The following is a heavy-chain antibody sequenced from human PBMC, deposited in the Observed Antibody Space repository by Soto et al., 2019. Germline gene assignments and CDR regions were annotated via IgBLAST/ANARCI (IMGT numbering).Heavy chain of an antibody. D-gene: IGHD6-19*01. J-gene: IGHJ4*02. Sequence: SETLSLTCTVSGGSFSPNYWAWIRQPPGKGLEWIGYIYYSGITNYNPSLKSRVTISVDTSKNQFSLKLSSVTAADTAVYYCARARSNSSGWYRNYFDYWGQGTLVNVSS. CDR3: ARARSNSSGWYRNYFDY. V-gene: IGHV4-59*12. CDR2: IYYSGIT. CDR1: GGSFSPNY.